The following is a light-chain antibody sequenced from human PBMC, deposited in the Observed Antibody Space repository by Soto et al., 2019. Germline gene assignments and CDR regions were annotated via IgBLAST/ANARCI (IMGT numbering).Light chain of an antibody. Sequence: EIVFTQSPSTLSVSPGERATLACRASQSISSDHLAWYQQRPGQSPRLLIYGASSRATGIPDRFSGSGSGTDFTLTISRLEPEDFAVYYCQQRSNWPPIPLGQGTRLEI. CDR1: QSISSDH. V-gene: IGKV3D-20*02. CDR2: GAS. CDR3: QQRSNWPPIP. J-gene: IGKJ5*01.